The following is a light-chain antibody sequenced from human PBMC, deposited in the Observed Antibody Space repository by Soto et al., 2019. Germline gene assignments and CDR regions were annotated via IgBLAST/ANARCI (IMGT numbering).Light chain of an antibody. J-gene: IGLJ1*01. CDR2: EVG. CDR3: CSYAGSNNFV. V-gene: IGLV2-23*02. Sequence: QSALTQPASVSGSPGQSITISCTGTSSDVGSYNLVSWYQQHPGKAPKLMIYEVGERPSGVPDRFSGSKSGNTASLTVSGLQAEDEADYYCCSYAGSNNFVFGTGTKLTVL. CDR1: SSDVGSYNL.